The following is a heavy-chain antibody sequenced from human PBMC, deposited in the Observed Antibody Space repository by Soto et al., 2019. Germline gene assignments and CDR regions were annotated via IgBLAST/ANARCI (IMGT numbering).Heavy chain of an antibody. V-gene: IGHV1-2*02. D-gene: IGHD6-13*01. J-gene: IGHJ4*02. Sequence: QVQLVQSGAEVKKPGPSVKVSCKASGYTFTDCYVHWVRQALGQGLEWMGWINPKSGGTNIAQRFKGRVNMTRDMSISTVYMEMNRLKSDDTAVYYCVRDGLVSSARYYFDYWGQGTLVTVSS. CDR3: VRDGLVSSARYYFDY. CDR1: GYTFTDCY. CDR2: INPKSGGT.